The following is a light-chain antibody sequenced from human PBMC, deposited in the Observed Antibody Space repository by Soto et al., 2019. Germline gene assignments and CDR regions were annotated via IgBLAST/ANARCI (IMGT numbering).Light chain of an antibody. CDR2: GVS. Sequence: EIVLTQSPGTLSLSPGQRATLSCRASQRLSASDIAWYQQKPVQAPTFLIYGVSSRATGISDRFSGSGSGTDFTLTISRLEREDFAVYHCQQYGSSPLITFGQGTRLEIK. CDR1: QRLSASD. CDR3: QQYGSSPLIT. J-gene: IGKJ5*01. V-gene: IGKV3-20*01.